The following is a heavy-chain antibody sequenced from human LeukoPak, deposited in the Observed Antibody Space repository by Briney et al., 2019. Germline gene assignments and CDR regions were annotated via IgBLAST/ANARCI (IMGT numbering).Heavy chain of an antibody. V-gene: IGHV4-39*07. D-gene: IGHD3-10*01. Sequence: PSETLSLTCTVSGGSISSSSYYWGWIRQPPGKGLEWIGSIYYSGSTYYNPSLKSRVTISVDTSKNQFSLKLSSVTAADTAVYYCARGLRGSWDFDAFDIWGQGTMVTVSS. CDR2: IYYSGST. CDR1: GGSISSSSYY. J-gene: IGHJ3*02. CDR3: ARGLRGSWDFDAFDI.